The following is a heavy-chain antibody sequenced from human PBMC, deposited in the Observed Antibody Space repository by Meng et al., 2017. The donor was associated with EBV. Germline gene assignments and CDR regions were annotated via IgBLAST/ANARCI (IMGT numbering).Heavy chain of an antibody. CDR2: IYDGGTT. Sequence: QVQLPELGPGLVKPSETLSLTCTVSGASVSGGTFHWSWIRQPPGKELQWIGYIYDGGTTIYNPSLKSRVTIFLDTSRNQFSLGLRSVTTADTAVYYCAKSSSSTPGVVDSWGQGTLVTVSS. J-gene: IGHJ4*02. CDR1: GASVSGGTFH. CDR3: AKSSSSTPGVVDS. V-gene: IGHV4-61*01. D-gene: IGHD2-2*01.